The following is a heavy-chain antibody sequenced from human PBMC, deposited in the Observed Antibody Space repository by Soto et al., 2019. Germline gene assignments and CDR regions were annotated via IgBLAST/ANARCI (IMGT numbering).Heavy chain of an antibody. Sequence: PGESLKISCKGSGYSFTSYWIGWVRQMPGKALEWMGIIYPGDSDTRYSPSFQGQVTISADKSISTAYLQWSSLKASDTAMYYCARQGQWLRGHYYYGMDVWGQGTTVTVSS. CDR3: ARQGQWLRGHYYYGMDV. D-gene: IGHD6-19*01. CDR2: IYPGDSDT. V-gene: IGHV5-51*01. CDR1: GYSFTSYW. J-gene: IGHJ6*02.